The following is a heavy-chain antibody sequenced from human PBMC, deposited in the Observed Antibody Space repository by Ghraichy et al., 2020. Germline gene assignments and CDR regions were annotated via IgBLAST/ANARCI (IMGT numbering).Heavy chain of an antibody. CDR1: GFTFSSFG. Sequence: GGSLRLSCAASGFTFSSFGMYWVRQAPGKGPEWVAVIWYDGSNEDYADPVKGRFTISRDNFKNTLYLQMNSLRDEDTAIYYCARDPSSRAAAGRFDYWGQGTLVTVSS. CDR3: ARDPSSRAAAGRFDY. V-gene: IGHV3-33*01. D-gene: IGHD6-13*01. J-gene: IGHJ4*02. CDR2: IWYDGSNE.